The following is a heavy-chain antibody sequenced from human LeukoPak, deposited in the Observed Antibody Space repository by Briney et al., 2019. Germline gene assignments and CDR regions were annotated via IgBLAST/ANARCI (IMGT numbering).Heavy chain of an antibody. V-gene: IGHV4-39*07. CDR2: VYYTGGT. CDR1: GGSISSSSYY. D-gene: IGHD6-6*01. J-gene: IGHJ4*02. CDR3: AREQSDRFLSIAARPSGVFDY. Sequence: KPSETLSLTCTVSGGSISSSSYYWGWIRQPPEKGLEWIGSVYYTGGTYYSPSLKSRVTISVDTSKNQFSLKLSSVTAADTAVYYCAREQSDRFLSIAARPSGVFDYWGQGTLVTVSS.